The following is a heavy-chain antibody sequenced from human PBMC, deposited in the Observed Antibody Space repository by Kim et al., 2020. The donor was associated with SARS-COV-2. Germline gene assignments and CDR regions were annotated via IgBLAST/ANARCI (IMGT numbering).Heavy chain of an antibody. J-gene: IGHJ4*02. Sequence: GGSLRLSCAASGFTFSSYAMSWVRQAPGKGLEWVSAISGSGGSTYYTDSVKGRFTISRDNSKNTLYLQMNSLRAEDTAVYYCAKASITMIVVAPDYWGQGTLVTVSS. CDR2: ISGSGGST. CDR1: GFTFSSYA. CDR3: AKASITMIVVAPDY. D-gene: IGHD3-22*01. V-gene: IGHV3-23*01.